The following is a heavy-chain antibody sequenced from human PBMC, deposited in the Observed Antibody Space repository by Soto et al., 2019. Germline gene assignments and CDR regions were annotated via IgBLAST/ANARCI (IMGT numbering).Heavy chain of an antibody. CDR1: GGSISSGGYY. D-gene: IGHD3-16*01. J-gene: IGHJ4*02. CDR2: IYYSGST. Sequence: SETLSLTCTVSGGSISSGGYYWSWIRQHPGKGLEWIGYIYYSGSTYYNPSLKSRVTISVDTSRNQFSLKLSSVTAADTAVYYCARVRITYTDYWGQGTLVTVSS. CDR3: ARVRITYTDY. V-gene: IGHV4-31*03.